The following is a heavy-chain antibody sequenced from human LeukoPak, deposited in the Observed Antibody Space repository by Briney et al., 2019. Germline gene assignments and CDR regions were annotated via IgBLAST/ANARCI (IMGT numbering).Heavy chain of an antibody. CDR1: GFTFSSYW. V-gene: IGHV3-7*01. CDR2: IKEDGSEK. D-gene: IGHD6-13*01. CDR3: ARPLSSSWYN. Sequence: PGGSLRLSCAASGFTFSSYWRSWVRQAPGKGLEWVANIKEDGSEKYYVDSVKGRFTISRDNAKNSLYLQMNSLRVEDTAVYYCARPLSSSWYNWGQGTLVTVSS. J-gene: IGHJ4*02.